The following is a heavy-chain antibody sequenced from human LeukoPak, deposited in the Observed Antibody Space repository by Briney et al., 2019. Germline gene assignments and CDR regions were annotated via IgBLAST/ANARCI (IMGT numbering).Heavy chain of an antibody. CDR2: ISSSMSTI. D-gene: IGHD6-6*01. V-gene: IGHV3-48*02. CDR3: ARDSMYSSSSPPSGRTYYYYYMDV. J-gene: IGHJ6*03. Sequence: GGSLRLSCAASGFTFSSYSMNWVRQAPGKGLEWVSYISSSMSTIYYADSVKGRFTISRDNAKNSLYLHMNSLRDEDTAVYYCARDSMYSSSSPPSGRTYYYYYMDVWGKGTTVTVSS. CDR1: GFTFSSYS.